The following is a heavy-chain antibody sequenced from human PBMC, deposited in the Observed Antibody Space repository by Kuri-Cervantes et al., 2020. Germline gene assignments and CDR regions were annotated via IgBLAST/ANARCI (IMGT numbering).Heavy chain of an antibody. Sequence: GGSLRLSCKGSGYSFTSYWIGWVRQMPGKGLEWMGIIYPGDSDTRYSPSFQGQVTISADKSISTAYLQWSSLKASDTAMYYCARSAVGDYVDYWGQGTLVTVSS. CDR3: ARSAVGDYVDY. V-gene: IGHV5-51*01. CDR2: IYPGDSDT. J-gene: IGHJ4*02. CDR1: GYSFTSYW. D-gene: IGHD4-23*01.